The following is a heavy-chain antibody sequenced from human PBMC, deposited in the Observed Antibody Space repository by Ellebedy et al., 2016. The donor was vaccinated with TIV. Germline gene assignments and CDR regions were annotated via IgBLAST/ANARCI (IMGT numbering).Heavy chain of an antibody. Sequence: GGSLRLSCVVSGFTVYNNYMNWVRQAPGKGLEWVSSISSTSTYTFYADSVKGRFTIYRDNAKDSLYLQMNSLTAEDTAVYYCARGTHYYWFGMDVWGQGTTVTVSS. CDR2: ISSTSTYT. CDR3: ARGTHYYWFGMDV. J-gene: IGHJ6*02. V-gene: IGHV3-21*01. CDR1: GFTVYNNY.